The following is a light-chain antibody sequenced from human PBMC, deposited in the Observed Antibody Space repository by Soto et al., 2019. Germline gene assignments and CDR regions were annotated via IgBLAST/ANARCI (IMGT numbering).Light chain of an antibody. Sequence: QSALTQPASVSGSPGQSITISCTGTSSDIGNYDFVSWYQQVPGTAPKAMIYEVSSRPSGVSNRFSGSKSGNTASLTISGLQAEDEAYYYCTSFTTTNIWVFGGGTKVTVL. CDR1: SSDIGNYDF. CDR3: TSFTTTNIWV. J-gene: IGLJ3*02. V-gene: IGLV2-14*01. CDR2: EVS.